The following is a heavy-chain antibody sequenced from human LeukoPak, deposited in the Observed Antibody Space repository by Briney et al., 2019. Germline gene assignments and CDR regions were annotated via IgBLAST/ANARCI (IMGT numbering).Heavy chain of an antibody. V-gene: IGHV4-61*02. CDR2: IYTSGST. CDR1: GGSISSGSYY. J-gene: IGHJ4*02. CDR3: ARDKAARGAFDN. Sequence: PSKTLSLTCTVSGGSISSGSYYWSWIRQPAGKGLEWIGRIYTSGSTNYNPSLKSRVTISVDTSKNQFSLKLSSVTAADTAVYYCARDKAARGAFDNWGQGTLVTVSS. D-gene: IGHD6-6*01.